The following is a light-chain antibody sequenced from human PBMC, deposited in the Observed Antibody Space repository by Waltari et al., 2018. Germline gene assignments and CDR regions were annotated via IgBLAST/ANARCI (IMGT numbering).Light chain of an antibody. Sequence: QSGLTQPASVSGSPGQSITISCTGTSSDVGNYNLVSWYQQYPGKAPQLMVYEVTKRASGVSDRFSGSKSGNTASLTIHGLQSEDEADYYCCSYVGLGIYVFGSGTKVTV. CDR3: CSYVGLGIYV. CDR2: EVT. CDR1: SSDVGNYNL. J-gene: IGLJ1*01. V-gene: IGLV2-23*02.